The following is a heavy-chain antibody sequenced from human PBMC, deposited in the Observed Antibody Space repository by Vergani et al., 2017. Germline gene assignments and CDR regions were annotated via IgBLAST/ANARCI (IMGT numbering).Heavy chain of an antibody. D-gene: IGHD2-15*01. CDR1: GESFSSFY. J-gene: IGHJ4*02. V-gene: IGHV4-4*09. CDR3: ARSRPYCTSGSCPAI. Sequence: QVQLQQWGAGVVKPSGTLSLTCAVFGESFSSFYWSWIRQPPGKGLEWIGHIHTGGSTDLNPSFKSRVPISVETSKSQFSLKLNSVTVADTAVYYCARSRPYCTSGSCPAIWGQGTLVTVSS. CDR2: IHTGGST.